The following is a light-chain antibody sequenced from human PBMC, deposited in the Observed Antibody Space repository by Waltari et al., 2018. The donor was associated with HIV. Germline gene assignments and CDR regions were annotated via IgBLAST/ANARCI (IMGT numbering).Light chain of an antibody. J-gene: IGKJ1*01. CDR3: QQSDTDFRT. V-gene: IGKV1-39*01. CDR1: QNIYSF. CDR2: SAV. Sequence: DIQLTQSPSSLSASVGDRGTITCRASQNIYSFLTWYQQKPGKVPELLIYSAVTLHTGVPSLFSGRGSGTDFTLTIMSLQPDDFATYYCQQSDTDFRTFGQGTKVDIK.